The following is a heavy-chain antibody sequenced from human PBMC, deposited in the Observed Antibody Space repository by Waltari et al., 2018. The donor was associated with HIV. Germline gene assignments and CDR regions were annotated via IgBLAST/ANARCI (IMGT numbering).Heavy chain of an antibody. CDR3: ARGHRVVGLYHHGMDV. J-gene: IGHJ6*02. CDR1: EYTFTNYD. CDR2: MNPNSGNT. Sequence: QVQLVQSGAEVKKPGASVKVSCKASEYTFTNYDINWVRQATGQGLEWMGWMNPNSGNTGYVQKFQGRVSMTRDTSTSVAYLELSSLTSEDTAVYYCARGHRVVGLYHHGMDVWGQGTTVTVSS. D-gene: IGHD2-15*01. V-gene: IGHV1-8*01.